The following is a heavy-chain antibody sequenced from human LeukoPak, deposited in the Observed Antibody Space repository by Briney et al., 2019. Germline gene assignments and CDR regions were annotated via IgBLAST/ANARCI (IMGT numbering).Heavy chain of an antibody. CDR2: ISSSSSTI. Sequence: GGSLRLSCAASGFDFSSYNMNWVRQAPGKGLEWVSYISSSSSTIYYVDSMKGRLTISRDNAKNSLYLQMNSLRDEDTAVYYCARVGGPRSYYWGMDVWGQGTTVTVSS. CDR3: ARVGGPRSYYWGMDV. CDR1: GFDFSSYN. D-gene: IGHD4-23*01. J-gene: IGHJ6*02. V-gene: IGHV3-48*02.